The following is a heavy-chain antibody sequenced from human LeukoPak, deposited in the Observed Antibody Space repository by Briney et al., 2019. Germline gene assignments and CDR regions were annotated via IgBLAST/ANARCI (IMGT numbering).Heavy chain of an antibody. J-gene: IGHJ5*02. D-gene: IGHD3-3*01. V-gene: IGHV1-2*02. CDR1: GYTFTGYY. Sequence: ASVKVSCKASGYTFTGYYMHWVGQAPGQRLEWMGWINPNSGGTNYAQKFQGRVTMTRDTSISTAYMELSRLRSDDTAVYYCAREESGITIFGVVLIGFDPWGQGTQVTVSS. CDR3: AREESGITIFGVVLIGFDP. CDR2: INPNSGGT.